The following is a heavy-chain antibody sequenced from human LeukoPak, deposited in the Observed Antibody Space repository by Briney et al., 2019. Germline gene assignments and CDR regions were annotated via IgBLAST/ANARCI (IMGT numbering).Heavy chain of an antibody. CDR2: IYYSGST. J-gene: IGHJ4*02. D-gene: IGHD1-1*01. V-gene: IGHV4-30-4*01. CDR1: GGSIRSSYYY. Sequence: SETLSLTCTVSGGSIRSSYYYWSWIRQPPGKGLEWIGYIYYSGSTYYNPSLKSRVTISVDTSKNQFSLKLSSVTAADTAVYYCARVETGTYFDYWGQGTLVTVSS. CDR3: ARVETGTYFDY.